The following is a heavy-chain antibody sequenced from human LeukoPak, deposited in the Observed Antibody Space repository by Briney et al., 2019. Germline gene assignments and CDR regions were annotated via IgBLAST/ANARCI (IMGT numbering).Heavy chain of an antibody. V-gene: IGHV3-20*04. Sequence: GGSLRLSCAASGFTFDDYGMSWVRQAPGKGLEWVSGLKWNGGSTGYADSVKGRFTISRDNAKNSLYLQMNSLRAEDTALYYCARNSGAGYYFYMDVWGKGTAVTVSS. D-gene: IGHD3-10*01. CDR2: LKWNGGST. J-gene: IGHJ6*03. CDR1: GFTFDDYG. CDR3: ARNSGAGYYFYMDV.